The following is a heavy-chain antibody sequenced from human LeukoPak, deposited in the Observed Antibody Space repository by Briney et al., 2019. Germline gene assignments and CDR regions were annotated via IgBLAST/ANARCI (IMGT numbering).Heavy chain of an antibody. V-gene: IGHV3-7*04. J-gene: IGHJ4*02. Sequence: PRGSLRLSCVASGFPFSSYWMTWARQAPGKGLEWVANIKQDGSKKSYVDSVKGRFTISRDNAKNSLYLQMNSLRAEDTAIYYCTRVGYIDEGIDYWGQGTLVTVSS. D-gene: IGHD5-24*01. CDR2: IKQDGSKK. CDR1: GFPFSSYW. CDR3: TRVGYIDEGIDY.